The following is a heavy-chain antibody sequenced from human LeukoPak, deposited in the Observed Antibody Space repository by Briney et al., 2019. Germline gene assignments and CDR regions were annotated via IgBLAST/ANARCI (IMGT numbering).Heavy chain of an antibody. D-gene: IGHD6-19*01. V-gene: IGHV3-48*02. CDR3: AAGYSSGWVNWFDP. J-gene: IGHJ5*02. Sequence: PGGSLRLSCAASGFTFSSYSMNWVRQAPGKGLEWVSYISSSISTIYYADSVKGRFTISRDNAKNSLYLQMNSLRDEDTAVYYCAAGYSSGWVNWFDPWGQGTLVTVSS. CDR2: ISSSISTI. CDR1: GFTFSSYS.